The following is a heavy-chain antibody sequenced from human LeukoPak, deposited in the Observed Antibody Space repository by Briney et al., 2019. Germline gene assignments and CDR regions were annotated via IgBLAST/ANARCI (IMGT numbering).Heavy chain of an antibody. Sequence: ASVKVSCKASGYTFTGCYMHWVRQAPGQGLEWMGWIKPNSGGTNYAQKFQGRVNMTSDTSISTAYMGLSRLRSDDTAVYYCARDWWGAKLGYWGQGTLVTVSS. D-gene: IGHD1-26*01. V-gene: IGHV1-2*02. J-gene: IGHJ4*02. CDR1: GYTFTGCY. CDR2: IKPNSGGT. CDR3: ARDWWGAKLGY.